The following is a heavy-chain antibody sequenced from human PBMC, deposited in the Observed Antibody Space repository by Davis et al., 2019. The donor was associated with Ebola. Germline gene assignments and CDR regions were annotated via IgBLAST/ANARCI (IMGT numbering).Heavy chain of an antibody. CDR1: GGSISSYY. CDR2: IYYSGST. CDR3: ARVRKEGDFWSGGYYYYGMDV. J-gene: IGHJ6*02. Sequence: PSETLSLTCTVSGGSISSYYWSWIRQPPGKGLEWIGYIYYSGSTNYNPSLKSRVTISVDTSKNQFSLKLSSVTAADTAVYYCARVRKEGDFWSGGYYYYGMDVWGQGTTVTVSS. V-gene: IGHV4-59*01. D-gene: IGHD3-3*01.